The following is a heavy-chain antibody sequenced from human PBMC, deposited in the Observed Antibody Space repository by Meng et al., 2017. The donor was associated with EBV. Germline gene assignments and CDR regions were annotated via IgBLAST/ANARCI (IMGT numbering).Heavy chain of an antibody. CDR1: RDSISSFYY. CDR3: ARPFPSWQSPRLDPFGA. Sequence: QLQLRESGPGQVKPSXTLSLTCTXSRDSISSFYYWGWIRQPPGRGLEWIGSVHYTGSTYYSPSLKSRVTVSVDTSKNQFSLRLTSVTAADTAVYYCARPFPSWQSPRLDPFGAWGQGTLVTVSS. D-gene: IGHD6-19*01. J-gene: IGHJ5*02. V-gene: IGHV4-39*01. CDR2: VHYTGST.